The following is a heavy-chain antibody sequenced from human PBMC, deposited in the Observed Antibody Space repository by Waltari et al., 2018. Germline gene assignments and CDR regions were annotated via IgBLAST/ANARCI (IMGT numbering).Heavy chain of an antibody. CDR2: VNPNSGGT. J-gene: IGHJ4*02. D-gene: IGHD3-22*01. CDR3: VRGSSGFYFDY. Sequence: QVQLVQSGAEVKKPGASVKVSCKASGYNFTGYYMPWVRQAPGQGLEWMGRVNPNSGGTNNAQKFQGRVTMTRDTFISTAYMELGRLRSDDTAVYYCVRGSSGFYFDYWGQGTLVTVSS. V-gene: IGHV1-2*06. CDR1: GYNFTGYY.